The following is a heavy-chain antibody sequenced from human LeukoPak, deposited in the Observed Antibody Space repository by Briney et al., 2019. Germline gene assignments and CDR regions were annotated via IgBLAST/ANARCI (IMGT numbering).Heavy chain of an antibody. Sequence: SVKVSCKASGGTFSSYAISWVRQAPGQGLEWMGGIIPIFGTANYAQKFQGRVTITADESTSTAYMELSRLRSEDTAVYYCASPYCGGDCYSLGAFDIWGQGTMVTVSS. CDR2: IIPIFGTA. CDR3: ASPYCGGDCYSLGAFDI. D-gene: IGHD2-21*02. J-gene: IGHJ3*02. CDR1: GGTFSSYA. V-gene: IGHV1-69*13.